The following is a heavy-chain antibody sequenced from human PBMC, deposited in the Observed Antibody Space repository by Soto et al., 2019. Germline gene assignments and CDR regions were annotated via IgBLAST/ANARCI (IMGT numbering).Heavy chain of an antibody. V-gene: IGHV5-10-1*01. D-gene: IGHD3-10*01. J-gene: IGHJ4*02. Sequence: GESLKISCKGSGYRFTSYWISWVRQMPGKGLEWMGRIDPSDSYTNYSPSFQGHVTISADKSISTAYLQWSSLKASDTAMYYCAREGADYDYSDYWGQGTLVTVSS. CDR3: AREGADYDYSDY. CDR2: IDPSDSYT. CDR1: GYRFTSYW.